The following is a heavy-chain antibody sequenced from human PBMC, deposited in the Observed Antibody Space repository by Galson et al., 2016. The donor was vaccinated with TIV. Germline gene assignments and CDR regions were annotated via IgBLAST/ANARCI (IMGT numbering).Heavy chain of an antibody. J-gene: IGHJ4*02. V-gene: IGHV1-8*01. CDR3: ARGHYYDSSGYSFDF. CDR1: GYTFTSFD. CDR2: MSPSNGNT. D-gene: IGHD3-22*01. Sequence: SVNVSCKASGYTFTSFDISWIRQAPGQGLEWMGWMSPSNGNTGYAQKFRGRITMTRHPSTTTVYMELSGLTSEDTAVYYCARGHYYDSSGYSFDFWGQGTLVTVSS.